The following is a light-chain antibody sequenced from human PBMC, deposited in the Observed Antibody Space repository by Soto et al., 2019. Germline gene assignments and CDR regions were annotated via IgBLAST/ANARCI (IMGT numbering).Light chain of an antibody. J-gene: IGKJ1*01. CDR2: RAS. CDR1: QSVSGN. CDR3: QQYNNWPPWT. V-gene: IGKV3-15*01. Sequence: EIVMTQSPATLSVSPGERATLSCRASQSVSGNLAGYQQKPGQAPRLLIYRASTRATRIPARFSRSGSGTEFTLTISSLQSEDFAVYYCQQYNNWPPWTFGQGTKVEIK.